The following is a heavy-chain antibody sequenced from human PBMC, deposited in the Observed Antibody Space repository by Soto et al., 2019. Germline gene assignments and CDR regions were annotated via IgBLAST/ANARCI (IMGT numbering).Heavy chain of an antibody. CDR3: AKGGGYCSGGSCRVDY. Sequence: EVQLLESGGGLVQPGGSLRLSCAASGFTFSSYAMSWVRQAPGKGLEWVSAISGSGGSTYYADSVKGRFTISRDNSKNTLYLQMNSLRDEDTAVYYCAKGGGYCSGGSCRVDYWGQGTLVTVSS. V-gene: IGHV3-23*01. J-gene: IGHJ4*02. CDR1: GFTFSSYA. D-gene: IGHD2-15*01. CDR2: ISGSGGST.